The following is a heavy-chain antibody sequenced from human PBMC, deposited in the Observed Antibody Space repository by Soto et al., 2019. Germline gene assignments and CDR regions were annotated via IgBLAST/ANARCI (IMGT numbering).Heavy chain of an antibody. CDR2: IYHSGST. J-gene: IGHJ5*02. Sequence: SETLSLTCAVSGGSISSGGYSWSWIRKPPGKGLEWIGYIYHSGSTYYNPSLKSRVTISVDRSKNQFSLKLSSVTAADTAVYYCARLGGNHYNWFDPWGQGTLVTVS. CDR1: GGSISSGGYS. CDR3: ARLGGNHYNWFDP. D-gene: IGHD1-26*01. V-gene: IGHV4-30-2*01.